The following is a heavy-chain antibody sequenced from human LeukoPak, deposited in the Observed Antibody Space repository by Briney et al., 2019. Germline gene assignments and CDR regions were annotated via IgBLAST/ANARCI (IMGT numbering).Heavy chain of an antibody. J-gene: IGHJ4*02. CDR2: IRSKAYGGTT. D-gene: IGHD2-2*01. V-gene: IGHV3-49*03. CDR3: TRDLSLIVVVPAASFDY. Sequence: GGSLRLSCTASGFTFGDYAMSWFRQAPGKGLEWVGFIRSKAYGGTTEYAASVKGRFTISRDDSKSIAYLQMNSLKTEDTAVYYCTRDLSLIVVVPAASFDYWGQGTLVTVSS. CDR1: GFTFGDYA.